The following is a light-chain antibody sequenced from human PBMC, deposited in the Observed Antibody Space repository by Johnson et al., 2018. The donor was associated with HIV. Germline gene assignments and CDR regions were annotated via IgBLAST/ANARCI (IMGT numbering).Light chain of an antibody. V-gene: IGLV1-51*01. CDR2: DNN. J-gene: IGLJ1*01. CDR1: SSNIGNNY. CDR3: GAWDSSLSAYV. Sequence: QSVLTQPPSVSAAPGQKVTISCSGSSSNIGNNYVSWYQQLPGTAPKLLIYDNNKRHSGIPDRLSGSKSGKSATLGINGLKTGDEAESYCGAWDSSLSAYVFGTGTKAT.